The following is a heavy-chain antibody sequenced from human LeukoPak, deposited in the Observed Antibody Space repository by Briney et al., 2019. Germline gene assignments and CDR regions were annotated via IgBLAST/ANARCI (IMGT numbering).Heavy chain of an antibody. CDR1: GFTFSSYA. D-gene: IGHD6-13*01. Sequence: GRSLRLSCAASGFTFSSYAMHWVRQAPGKGLEWVTVISYDGNNTYYADSVKGRFTISRDNSKNTLYLQMTSLRAEDTAVYYCAREKDTAAAPLDYWGQGTLVTVSS. J-gene: IGHJ4*02. CDR2: ISYDGNNT. CDR3: AREKDTAAAPLDY. V-gene: IGHV3-30-3*01.